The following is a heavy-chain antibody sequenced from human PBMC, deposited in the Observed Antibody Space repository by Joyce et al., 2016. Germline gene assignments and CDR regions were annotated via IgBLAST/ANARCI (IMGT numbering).Heavy chain of an antibody. V-gene: IGHV5-51*01. D-gene: IGHD4-11*01. CDR3: ASLHYLTVTTAVGY. CDR1: GYSFTAYW. Sequence: EVQLVQSGEEVQKLEESLKISCKVSGYSFTAYWIGWVRQMPGKGLVWMGIIYPGDSVTRYSPSFQGPVTISADKSISTAYLQWSSLKASDTAMYYCASLHYLTVTTAVGYWGQGTLVTVSS. CDR2: IYPGDSVT. J-gene: IGHJ4*02.